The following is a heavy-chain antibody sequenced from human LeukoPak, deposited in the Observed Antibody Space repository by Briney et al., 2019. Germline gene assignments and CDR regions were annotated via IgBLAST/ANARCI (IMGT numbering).Heavy chain of an antibody. V-gene: IGHV4-34*01. CDR1: GGSFSGYY. D-gene: IGHD2-2*01. CDR3: ARRVVVVPAAILQSRYFDL. CDR2: INHSGST. J-gene: IGHJ2*01. Sequence: PSETLSLTCAVYGGSFSGYYWSWIRQPPRKGLEWIGEINHSGSTNYNPSLKSRVTISVDTSKNQFSLKLSSVTAADAAVYYCARRVVVVPAAILQSRYFDLWGRGTLVTVSS.